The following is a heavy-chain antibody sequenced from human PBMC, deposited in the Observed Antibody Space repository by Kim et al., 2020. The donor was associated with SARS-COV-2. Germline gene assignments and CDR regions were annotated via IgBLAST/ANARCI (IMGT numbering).Heavy chain of an antibody. CDR3: IREETSIATYGMNV. CDR2: INSDGGSK. V-gene: IGHV3-74*01. D-gene: IGHD1-26*01. J-gene: IGHJ6*02. Sequence: GGSLRLSCAASGFTFSSYWMHGVRQAPGNGLVWFSRINSDGGSKIYADFVKGRFTISRDNAKNTLYLQMNSLRAEDTAVYYCIREETSIATYGMNVWGQGTTVTVSS. CDR1: GFTFSSYW.